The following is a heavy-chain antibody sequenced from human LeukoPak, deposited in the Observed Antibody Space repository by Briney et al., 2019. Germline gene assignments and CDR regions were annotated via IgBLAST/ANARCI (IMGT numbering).Heavy chain of an antibody. J-gene: IGHJ3*02. V-gene: IGHV1-46*01. D-gene: IGHD3-22*01. CDR1: GYIFTNYF. CDR2: INPSGGST. Sequence: RASVKVSCKASGYIFTNYFLYWVRQAPGQGLEWMGLINPSGGSTRYAQKFQGRVTMTRDTSTSTVYMELSSLRSEDTAVYYCARGVHKFYYDSSDYQPYAFDIWGQGTMVTISS. CDR3: ARGVHKFYYDSSDYQPYAFDI.